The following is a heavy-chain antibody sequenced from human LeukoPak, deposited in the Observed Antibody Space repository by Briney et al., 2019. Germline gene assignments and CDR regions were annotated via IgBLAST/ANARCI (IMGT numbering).Heavy chain of an antibody. CDR1: GFTFSSYS. D-gene: IGHD2-15*01. Sequence: GGSLRLSCAASGFTFSSYSMNWVRQAPGKGLEWVSYISSSSTIYYADSVKGRFTISRDNAKNSLYLQMNSLRAEDTAVYYCAPNPYCSGGSCEIAFDYWGQGTLVTVSS. J-gene: IGHJ4*02. CDR3: APNPYCSGGSCEIAFDY. V-gene: IGHV3-48*01. CDR2: ISSSSTI.